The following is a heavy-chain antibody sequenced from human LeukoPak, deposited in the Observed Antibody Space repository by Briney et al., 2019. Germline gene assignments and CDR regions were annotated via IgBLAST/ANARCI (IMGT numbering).Heavy chain of an antibody. Sequence: ASVKVSCKASGYTFTSYYMHWVRQAPGQGLEWMGIINPSGGSTSYAQKFQGRVTMTRDTSTSTVYMELSSLRSEDTAVYYCARIAGQIYYYGSGMDVWGKGTTVTISS. D-gene: IGHD3-10*01. J-gene: IGHJ6*03. CDR3: ARIAGQIYYYGSGMDV. V-gene: IGHV1-46*01. CDR1: GYTFTSYY. CDR2: INPSGGST.